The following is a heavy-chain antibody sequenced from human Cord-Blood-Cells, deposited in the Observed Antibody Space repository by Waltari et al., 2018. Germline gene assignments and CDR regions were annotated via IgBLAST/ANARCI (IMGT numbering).Heavy chain of an antibody. D-gene: IGHD3-10*01. J-gene: IGHJ3*02. CDR1: GGSFSGYS. Sequence: QWQLQQWGAGLLKPSETLSLTCAVYGGSFSGYSWSWIRQPPGKGLGWIGEINPSGSTNYHPSLKSRVTISVDTSKNQCSLKLSSVTAADTAVYYCASGGYGSGSYAFDIWGQGTMVTVSS. CDR3: ASGGYGSGSYAFDI. V-gene: IGHV4-34*01. CDR2: INPSGST.